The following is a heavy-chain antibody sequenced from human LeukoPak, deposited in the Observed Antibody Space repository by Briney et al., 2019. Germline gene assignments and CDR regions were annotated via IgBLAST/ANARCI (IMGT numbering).Heavy chain of an antibody. CDR1: GGSFSGYY. CDR2: INHSGST. D-gene: IGHD6-13*01. J-gene: IGHJ5*02. Sequence: PSETLSLTCAVYGGSFSGYYWSWIRQPPGKGLEWIGEINHSGSTNYIPSLKSRVTIAVDTSKNQFSLKLSSVTAADTAVYYCARGGGGGWAAAANWFDPWGQGTLVTVSS. V-gene: IGHV4-34*01. CDR3: ARGGGGGWAAAANWFDP.